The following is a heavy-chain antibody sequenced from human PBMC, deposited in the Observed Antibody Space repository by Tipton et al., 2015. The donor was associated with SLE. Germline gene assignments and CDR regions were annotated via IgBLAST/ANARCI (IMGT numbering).Heavy chain of an antibody. V-gene: IGHV3-48*03. D-gene: IGHD3-10*01. J-gene: IGHJ3*01. CDR3: GKEVAYGSRGFLNNGLDL. Sequence: QLVQSGGGLVQPGGSLRLSCAASGFTFGKYEMNWVRQAPGKGLEWVAYISSSGSTVFYADSVRSRFTISRDNPENSNSLYLQMSSRGPDETVIYCDGKEVAYGSRGFLNNGLDLWGPGTWDAASS. CDR1: GFTFGKYE. CDR2: ISSSGSTV.